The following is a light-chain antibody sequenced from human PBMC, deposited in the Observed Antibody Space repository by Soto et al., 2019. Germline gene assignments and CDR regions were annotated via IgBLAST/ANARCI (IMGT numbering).Light chain of an antibody. CDR3: QQDNSYSRT. CDR1: QSISSW. CDR2: DVS. Sequence: DIQMTQSPSTLSASVGDRVTITCRASQSISSWLAWYQQKPGKAPKLLIYDVSRLESGVPSRVSGSGSGTEFTLTISSLQPDDFATYCCQQDNSYSRTSGQGTKVEIK. V-gene: IGKV1-5*01. J-gene: IGKJ1*01.